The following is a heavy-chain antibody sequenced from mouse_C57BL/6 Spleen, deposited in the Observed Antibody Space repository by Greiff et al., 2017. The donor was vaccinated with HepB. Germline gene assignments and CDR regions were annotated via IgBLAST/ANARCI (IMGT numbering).Heavy chain of an antibody. CDR1: GYAFSSYW. V-gene: IGHV1-80*01. CDR3: ARGYGNYEVYFDY. J-gene: IGHJ2*01. Sequence: QVHVKQSGAELVKPGASVKISCKASGYAFSSYWMNWVKQRPGKGLEWIGQIYPGDGDTNYNGKFKGKATLTADKSSSTAYMQLSSLTSEDSAVYFCARGYGNYEVYFDYWGQGTTLTVSS. D-gene: IGHD2-1*01. CDR2: IYPGDGDT.